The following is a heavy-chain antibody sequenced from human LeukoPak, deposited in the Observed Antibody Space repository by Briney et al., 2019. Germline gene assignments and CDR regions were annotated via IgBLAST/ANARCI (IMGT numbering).Heavy chain of an antibody. CDR2: INPNSGGT. CDR1: GYTFTGYY. V-gene: IGHV1-2*02. CDR3: ATSRRLLDAFDI. J-gene: IGHJ3*02. D-gene: IGHD2/OR15-2a*01. Sequence: ASVKVSCKTSGYTFTGYYMHWVRQAPGQGPEWMGWINPNSGGTNYAQKFRGRVTMTRDTSIKTAYMEVSRLRSDDTAMYYCATSRRLLDAFDIWGQGTMVTVSS.